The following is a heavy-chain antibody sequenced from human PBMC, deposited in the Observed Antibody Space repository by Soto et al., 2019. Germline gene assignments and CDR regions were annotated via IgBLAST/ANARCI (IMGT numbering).Heavy chain of an antibody. V-gene: IGHV3-33*01. J-gene: IGHJ4*02. Sequence: QVQLVESGGGVVQPGRSLRLSCAASGFTFSSYGMHWVRQAPGKGLEWVAVIWYDGSNKYYADSVKGRFTISRDNSKNTLYLQMNSLRAEDTAVYYCARNYGSGSYSVVDYWGRGTLVTVSS. CDR3: ARNYGSGSYSVVDY. D-gene: IGHD3-10*01. CDR1: GFTFSSYG. CDR2: IWYDGSNK.